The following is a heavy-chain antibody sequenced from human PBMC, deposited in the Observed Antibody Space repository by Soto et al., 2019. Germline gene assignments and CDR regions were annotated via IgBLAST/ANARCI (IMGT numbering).Heavy chain of an antibody. CDR2: ISGSGGST. CDR1: GLTFSSYA. J-gene: IGHJ4*02. CDR3: ARIYNNKLLRKLDY. V-gene: IGHV3-23*01. Sequence: PGGSLRLSCAASGLTFSSYAMSWVRQAPGKGLEWVSAISGSGGSTYYADSVKGRFTISRDNSKNTLYLQMNSLRAEDTAVYYCARIYNNKLLRKLDYWGQGTLVTVSS. D-gene: IGHD3-10*01.